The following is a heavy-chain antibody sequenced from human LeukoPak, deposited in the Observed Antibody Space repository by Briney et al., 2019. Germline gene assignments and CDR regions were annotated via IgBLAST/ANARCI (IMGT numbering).Heavy chain of an antibody. V-gene: IGHV1-69*02. CDR2: IIPILGIA. CDR3: ARSRETTVAPDAFDI. D-gene: IGHD4-11*01. CDR1: GGTFSSYT. J-gene: IGHJ3*02. Sequence: AVKVSCKASGGTFSSYTISWVRQAPGQGLEWMGRIIPILGIANYAQKFQGRVTITADKSTSTAYMELSSLRSEDTAVYYCARSRETTVAPDAFDIWGQGTTVTVSS.